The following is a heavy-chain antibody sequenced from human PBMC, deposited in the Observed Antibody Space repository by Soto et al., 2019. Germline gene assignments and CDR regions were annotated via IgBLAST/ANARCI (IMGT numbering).Heavy chain of an antibody. CDR3: ARRLTGRTTGDWFDP. D-gene: IGHD1-1*01. Sequence: VQLVESGGGLVKPGGSLRLSCAASGFVFSDYYMTWIRQAPGKALEWVSDISSGGAVSNFADSVRGRFTIYRDNTNNSLYLQMNNLRAEDTAIYYCARRLTGRTTGDWFDPWGQGTLVTVSS. CDR1: GFVFSDYY. J-gene: IGHJ5*02. V-gene: IGHV3-11*01. CDR2: ISSGGAVS.